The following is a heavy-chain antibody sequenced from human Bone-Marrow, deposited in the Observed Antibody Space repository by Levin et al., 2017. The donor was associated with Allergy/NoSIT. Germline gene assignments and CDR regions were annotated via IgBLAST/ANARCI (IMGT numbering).Heavy chain of an antibody. J-gene: IGHJ4*02. Sequence: PGGSLRLSCAASGFTFNDYAMHWVRQAPGKGLEWVAVIWPDGNDRSFADSVKGRFTISRDNSKNSLFLQMNSLRAEDTAIYYCATDSSRWSPKYYFDFWGQGTLVTVSS. CDR3: ATDSSRWSPKYYFDF. CDR1: GFTFNDYA. D-gene: IGHD6-13*01. CDR2: IWPDGNDR. V-gene: IGHV3-33*01.